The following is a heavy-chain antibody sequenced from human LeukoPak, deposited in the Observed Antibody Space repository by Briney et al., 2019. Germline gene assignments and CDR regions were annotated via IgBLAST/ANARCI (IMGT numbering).Heavy chain of an antibody. J-gene: IGHJ4*02. CDR1: GFTLSSYW. D-gene: IGHD3-22*01. CDR3: ASSGSGHYYYDY. V-gene: IGHV3-74*01. CDR2: ITSDGSST. Sequence: PGGSLRLSCAASGFTLSSYWMHWVRQVPGKGLVWVSRITSDGSSTGYVDSVKGRFTISRDNAKNKLYLQMNSLRGEDTAVYYCASSGSGHYYYDYWGQGTLVTVSS.